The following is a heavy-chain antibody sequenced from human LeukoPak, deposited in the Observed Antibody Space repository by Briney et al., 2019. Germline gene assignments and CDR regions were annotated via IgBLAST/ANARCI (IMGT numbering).Heavy chain of an antibody. Sequence: PGGSLRLSCAASGFTFSSYAMTWVRQAPGKGLEWASTISTSGGTTYHADSVKGRFTISRDNSKNTLYLQMNSLKADDTAVYYCAKQVYSGPLYAMDVWGQGTTVTVSS. CDR3: AKQVYSGPLYAMDV. D-gene: IGHD3-10*01. CDR2: ISTSGGTT. V-gene: IGHV3-23*01. CDR1: GFTFSSYA. J-gene: IGHJ6*02.